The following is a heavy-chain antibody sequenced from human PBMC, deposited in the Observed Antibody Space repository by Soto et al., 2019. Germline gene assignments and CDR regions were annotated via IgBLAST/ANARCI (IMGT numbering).Heavy chain of an antibody. D-gene: IGHD3-3*01. V-gene: IGHV3-30*18. CDR2: ISYDGSNK. J-gene: IGHJ6*02. Sequence: QVQLVESGGGVVQPGRSLRLSCAASGFTFSSYGMHWVRQAPGKGLEWVAVISYDGSNKYYADSVKGRFTISRDNSKNTLYLQMNSLRAEDTAVYYCAKVLRFLEWLPDYYYYCMDVWGQGTTVTVSS. CDR1: GFTFSSYG. CDR3: AKVLRFLEWLPDYYYYCMDV.